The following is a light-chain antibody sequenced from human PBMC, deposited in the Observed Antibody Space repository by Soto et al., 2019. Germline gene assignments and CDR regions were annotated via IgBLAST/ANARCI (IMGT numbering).Light chain of an antibody. CDR1: SSDVGGYNY. CDR3: SSYTSRSTLVV. Sequence: QSALTQPASVSGSPGQSITISCTGTSSDVGGYNYVSWYRQHPGKAPKLMIYEVSNRPSGVSNRFSGSKSGNTASLTISGLQAEDEADYYCSSYTSRSTLVVFGGGTKVTVL. CDR2: EVS. J-gene: IGLJ2*01. V-gene: IGLV2-14*01.